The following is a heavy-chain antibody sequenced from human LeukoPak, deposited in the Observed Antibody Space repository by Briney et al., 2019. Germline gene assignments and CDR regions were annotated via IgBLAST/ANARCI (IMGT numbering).Heavy chain of an antibody. V-gene: IGHV4-4*07. Sequence: PSETLSLTCTVSGGSISSYYWSWIRQPAGKGLEWIGRIYTSGSTNYNPSLKSRVTISVDTSKNQFSLNLSSVTAADTAVYYCARERDGSGTQRGLDYWGQGTLVIVSS. D-gene: IGHD3-10*01. CDR1: GGSISSYY. J-gene: IGHJ4*02. CDR2: IYTSGST. CDR3: ARERDGSGTQRGLDY.